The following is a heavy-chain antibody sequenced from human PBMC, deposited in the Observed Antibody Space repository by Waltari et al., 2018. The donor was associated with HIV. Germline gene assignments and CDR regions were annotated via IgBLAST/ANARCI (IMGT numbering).Heavy chain of an antibody. D-gene: IGHD7-27*01. CDR1: GFTFSNYT. Sequence: EVQLVASGGGLVQPGGSLRLSCAASGFTFSNYTMNWVRQDPGKGLEWVSYISRSSSSIFYADSVKGRFTISRDNAKNSLYLQMNSLRVEDTAVYYCARDINGGWGYWGQGTLVTVAS. CDR3: ARDINGGWGY. CDR2: ISRSSSSI. V-gene: IGHV3-48*01. J-gene: IGHJ4*02.